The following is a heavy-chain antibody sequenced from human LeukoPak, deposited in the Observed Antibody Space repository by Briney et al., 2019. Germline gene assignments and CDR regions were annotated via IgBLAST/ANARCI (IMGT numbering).Heavy chain of an antibody. Sequence: GGSLGLSCAASGFTFSSPWMSWVRQAPGKGLEWVANIKQDGSEKYYVDSVKGRFTISRDNAKNSLYLQMNSLRAEDTAVYYCASASPYYYGIDVWGQGTTVTVSS. CDR3: ASASPYYYGIDV. V-gene: IGHV3-7*01. CDR1: GFTFSSPW. CDR2: IKQDGSEK. J-gene: IGHJ6*02.